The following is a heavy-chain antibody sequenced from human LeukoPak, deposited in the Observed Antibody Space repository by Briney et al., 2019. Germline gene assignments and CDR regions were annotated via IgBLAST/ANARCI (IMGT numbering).Heavy chain of an antibody. CDR3: ARASFWESPINWFDP. Sequence: ASVKVSCKTSGYTFIGYYMHWVRQAPGQGLEWMGWINPKNDGANYQGRVTMTRDRSITTVYMELTRLTSDDTAVYYCARASFWESPINWFDPWGQGTLVTVSS. J-gene: IGHJ5*02. V-gene: IGHV1-2*02. D-gene: IGHD3-16*01. CDR1: GYTFIGYY. CDR2: INPKNDGA.